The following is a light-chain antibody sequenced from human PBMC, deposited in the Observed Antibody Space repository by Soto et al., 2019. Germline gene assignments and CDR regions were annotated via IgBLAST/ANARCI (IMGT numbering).Light chain of an antibody. CDR3: MQALQTPPT. CDR2: LGS. J-gene: IGKJ2*01. Sequence: DIVTTQSPLSLPVTPGEPASIYCRSSQSLLHSNGYNYLDWYLQKPGQSPQLLIYLGSNRASGVPDRFSGSGSGTDFTLKISSVEAEDVGVYYCMQALQTPPTFGQGTKLEIK. V-gene: IGKV2-28*01. CDR1: QSLLHSNGYNY.